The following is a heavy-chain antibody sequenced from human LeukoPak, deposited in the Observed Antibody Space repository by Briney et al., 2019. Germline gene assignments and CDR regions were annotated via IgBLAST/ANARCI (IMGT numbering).Heavy chain of an antibody. J-gene: IGHJ6*03. D-gene: IGHD3-10*01. V-gene: IGHV1-18*01. CDR3: ARSTMAAFYYYYYYMDV. CDR2: ISPYNGNT. CDR1: GYTFTSYG. Sequence: ASVKVSCKASGYTFTSYGISWVRQAPGQGLEWMGWISPYNGNTNYAQNYQGRVTMTTVTSTSTAYMDLRSLRSDDTAVYYCARSTMAAFYYYYYYMDVWGKGTTVTVSS.